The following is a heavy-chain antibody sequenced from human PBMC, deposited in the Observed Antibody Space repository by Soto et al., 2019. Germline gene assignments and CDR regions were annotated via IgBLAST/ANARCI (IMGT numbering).Heavy chain of an antibody. Sequence: PGGSLRLSCAASGFTFNNYWMSWVRQAPGKGLEWVANIKPDGSEEQYVDSMRGRFTISRDNARNSLYLQMNSLRAEDTAVYYCARVSRSETGIYWGQGTLVTVSS. D-gene: IGHD3-3*01. V-gene: IGHV3-7*01. CDR2: IKPDGSEE. CDR1: GFTFNNYW. CDR3: ARVSRSETGIY. J-gene: IGHJ4*02.